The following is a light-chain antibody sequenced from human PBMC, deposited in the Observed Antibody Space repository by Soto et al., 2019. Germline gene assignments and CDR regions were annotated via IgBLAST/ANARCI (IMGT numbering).Light chain of an antibody. Sequence: DIQMTQAPSSLSASVGDRVTISCRASQGISDYLSWFQQKPGEAPKLLINTASTLQSGVPIRFSGAGSRTHFSLTISGLQPEDSATYYCQHTYSFPWTFGQGTRV. CDR1: QGISDY. V-gene: IGKV1-39*01. CDR2: TAS. J-gene: IGKJ1*01. CDR3: QHTYSFPWT.